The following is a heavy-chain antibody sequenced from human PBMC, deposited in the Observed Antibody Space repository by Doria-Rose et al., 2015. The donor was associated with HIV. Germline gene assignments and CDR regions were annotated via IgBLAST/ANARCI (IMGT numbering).Heavy chain of an antibody. J-gene: IGHJ2*01. CDR3: ARNGLTGVIINRYFDL. CDR1: GGPLRGYY. Sequence: VQLVESGAGLLKPSETLSLTCAVFGGPLRGYYWSWIRQPPGKGLEWIGEVSQSGRTNYNRSLKSRVPIPVDRAKTQFSLKLTSVTAADTAVYYCARNGLTGVIINRYFDLWGRGTLVTVSS. V-gene: IGHV4-34*01. D-gene: IGHD3-3*01. CDR2: VSQSGRT.